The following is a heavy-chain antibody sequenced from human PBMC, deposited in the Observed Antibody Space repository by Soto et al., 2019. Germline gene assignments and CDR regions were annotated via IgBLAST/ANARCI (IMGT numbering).Heavy chain of an antibody. CDR1: GYTFISYD. Sequence: QVQLVQSGAEVKKPGASVKVSGKASGYTFISYDINWVRQATGQGLEWMGWMNPNTGDTGYAQKFQGRVTMTRNTSINTANLELSSLRSDDTTVYFCARGDGYIFDYWGQGTLVTLSS. CDR2: MNPNTGDT. CDR3: ARGDGYIFDY. V-gene: IGHV1-8*01. D-gene: IGHD5-12*01. J-gene: IGHJ4*02.